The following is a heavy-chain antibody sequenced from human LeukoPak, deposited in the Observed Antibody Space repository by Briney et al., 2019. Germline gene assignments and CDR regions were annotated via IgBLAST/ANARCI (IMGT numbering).Heavy chain of an antibody. Sequence: ASVKVSCKASGYTFTSYGISWVRQAPGQGLEWMGWISAYNGNTNYAQKLQGRVTMTTDTSTSTAYMELRSLRSDDTAVYYCARRYCSSTSCHYFDYWGQGTLVTVSS. CDR1: GYTFTSYG. CDR3: ARRYCSSTSCHYFDY. CDR2: ISAYNGNT. V-gene: IGHV1-18*01. D-gene: IGHD2-2*01. J-gene: IGHJ4*02.